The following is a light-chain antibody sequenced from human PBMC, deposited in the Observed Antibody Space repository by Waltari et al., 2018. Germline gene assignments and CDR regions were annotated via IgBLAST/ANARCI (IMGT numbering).Light chain of an antibody. CDR2: DAS. Sequence: DIQMTQSPSSLSASVGARVLNTFQASQDISNYLNWYQQKPGKAPKLLIYDASNLETGVPSRFSGSGSGTDFTFTISSLQPEDIATYYCQQYDNLPSLTFGGGTKVEIK. J-gene: IGKJ4*01. V-gene: IGKV1-33*01. CDR3: QQYDNLPSLT. CDR1: QDISNY.